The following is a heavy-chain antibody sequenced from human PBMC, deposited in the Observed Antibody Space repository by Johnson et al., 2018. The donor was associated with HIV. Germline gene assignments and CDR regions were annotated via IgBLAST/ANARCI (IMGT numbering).Heavy chain of an antibody. Sequence: MQLVESGGGVVRPGGSLRLSCAASGFTFDDYGMSWVRQAPGKGLEWGSGINWNGGSTGYADSVKGRFTISRDNAKNSLYLQMNSLIAEDTALYYCARVHPIISGWYIGAFYIWGQGTMVTVSS. D-gene: IGHD6-19*01. CDR2: INWNGGST. CDR1: GFTFDDYG. J-gene: IGHJ3*02. CDR3: ARVHPIISGWYIGAFYI. V-gene: IGHV3-20*04.